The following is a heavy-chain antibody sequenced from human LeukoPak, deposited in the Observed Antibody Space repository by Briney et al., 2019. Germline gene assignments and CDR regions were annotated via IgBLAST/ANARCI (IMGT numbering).Heavy chain of an antibody. J-gene: IGHJ6*02. D-gene: IGHD3-3*01. CDR1: GGSFSGYY. Sequence: SSETLSPTCAVYGGSFSGYYWSWIRQPPGKGLEWIGEINHSGSTNYNPSLKSRVTISVDTSKNQFSLKLSSVTAADTAVYYCARGGFTIFGVVIMVPLAYGMDVWGQGTTVTVSS. CDR2: INHSGST. V-gene: IGHV4-34*01. CDR3: ARGGFTIFGVVIMVPLAYGMDV.